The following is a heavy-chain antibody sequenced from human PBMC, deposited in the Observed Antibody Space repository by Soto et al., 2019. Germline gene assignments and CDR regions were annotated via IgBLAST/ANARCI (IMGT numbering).Heavy chain of an antibody. CDR3: ALLSGGGKFGY. Sequence: QVQLQESGPGLVKPSGTLSLTCAVSGGSISSSNWWSWVRQPPGKGLEWIGEIYHSGSTNYNPSHNNRVTLPVDKSKNQFSLQVSAVTAAETAVYYCALLSGGGKFGYWGQGTLVTASS. J-gene: IGHJ4*02. D-gene: IGHD3-10*01. CDR2: IYHSGST. CDR1: GGSISSSNW. V-gene: IGHV4-4*02.